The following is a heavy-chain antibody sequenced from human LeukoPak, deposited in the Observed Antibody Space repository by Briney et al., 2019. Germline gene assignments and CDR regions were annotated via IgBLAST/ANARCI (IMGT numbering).Heavy chain of an antibody. Sequence: GGSLRLSCVASAFSLSNYSMSWVRQVPGKGLEWVANINQDGSDKNYLDSVKGRLTISRDNAKNSLYLQMNSLRAEDTAVYYCAREYDFWSGYFDYWGQGTLVTVSS. D-gene: IGHD3-3*01. CDR2: INQDGSDK. V-gene: IGHV3-7*01. J-gene: IGHJ4*02. CDR3: AREYDFWSGYFDY. CDR1: AFSLSNYS.